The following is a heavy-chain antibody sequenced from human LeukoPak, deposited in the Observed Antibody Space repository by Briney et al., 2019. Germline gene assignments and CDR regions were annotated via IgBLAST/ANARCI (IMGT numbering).Heavy chain of an antibody. Sequence: PGGSLRLSCAASGFTFTDYWMSWVRQAPGKGLEWVSSISSSSSYIYYADSVKGRFTISRDNAKNSLYLQMNSLRAEDTAVYYCARGPRRSWYDRLGYRDRNWFDPWGQGTLVTVSS. CDR3: ARGPRRSWYDRLGYRDRNWFDP. D-gene: IGHD6-13*01. CDR2: ISSSSSYI. CDR1: GFTFTDYW. J-gene: IGHJ5*02. V-gene: IGHV3-21*01.